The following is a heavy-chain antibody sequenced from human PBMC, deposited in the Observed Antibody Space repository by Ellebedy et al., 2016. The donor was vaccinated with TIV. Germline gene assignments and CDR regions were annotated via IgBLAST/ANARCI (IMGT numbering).Heavy chain of an antibody. CDR3: ARIGVVVVPAASGGYYYGMDV. CDR1: GYTFTSYD. D-gene: IGHD2-2*01. CDR2: MNPNSGNT. Sequence: ASVKVSXXASGYTFTSYDINWVRQATGQGLEWMGWMNPNSGNTGYAQKFQGRVTMTSNTSISTAYMELSSLRSEDTAVYYCARIGVVVVPAASGGYYYGMDVWGQGTTVTVSS. J-gene: IGHJ6*02. V-gene: IGHV1-8*01.